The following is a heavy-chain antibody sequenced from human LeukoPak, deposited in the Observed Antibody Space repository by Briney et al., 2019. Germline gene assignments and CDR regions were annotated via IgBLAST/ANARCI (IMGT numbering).Heavy chain of an antibody. D-gene: IGHD3-10*01. CDR2: IYYSGST. V-gene: IGHV4-39*02. Sequence: SETLSLTCTVSGVSISSSSYYWGWIRQPPGKGLEWIGSIYYSGSTYYNPSLKSRVTISVDTSKNQFSLKLSSVTAADTAVYYCARDKAHYGSGSYYFDYWGQGTLVTVSS. J-gene: IGHJ4*02. CDR1: GVSISSSSYY. CDR3: ARDKAHYGSGSYYFDY.